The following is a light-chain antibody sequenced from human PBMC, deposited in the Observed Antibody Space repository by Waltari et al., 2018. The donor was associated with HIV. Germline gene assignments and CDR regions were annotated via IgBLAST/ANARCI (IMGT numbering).Light chain of an antibody. V-gene: IGKV4-1*01. CDR2: WAS. CDR3: QQYYSPPPT. J-gene: IGKJ1*01. Sequence: DVVMTQSPDALAVSLGARATSNCKATPSVFYKPNAKNYIAWYQQRPGQAPKLLIYWASTREFGVSARFSGSGSGTNFTLTITSLQAEDVAVYYCQQYYSPPPTFGQGTKVEIK. CDR1: PSVFYKPNAKNY.